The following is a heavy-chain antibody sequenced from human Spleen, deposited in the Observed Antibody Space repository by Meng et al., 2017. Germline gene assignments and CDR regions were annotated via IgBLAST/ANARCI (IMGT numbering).Heavy chain of an antibody. CDR2: MKSNVDGGTV. J-gene: IGHJ4*01. Sequence: EGQVVESGGGFLKPGGSLRLSCAASGLTFSNPWMTWVRQAPGKGLEWIGRMKSNVDGGTVDYAAAVKGRFFISRDDSENTFYLQMNSLKTEDTAVYYCSGHVDYWGHGTLVTVSS. V-gene: IGHV3-15*01. CDR1: GLTFSNPW. CDR3: SGHVDY.